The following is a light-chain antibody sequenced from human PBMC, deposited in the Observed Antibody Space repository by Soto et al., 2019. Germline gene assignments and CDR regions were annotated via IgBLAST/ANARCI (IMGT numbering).Light chain of an antibody. Sequence: QSVLNRPASVYGSPGQAITISCTGTSSDVGSYNLVSWYQQHPGKAPKLMISEVNNRPPGVSDRFSGSKSGITASLTIAGLQTEDEADYYCISYTDRQSYLFGTG. CDR1: SSDVGSYNL. CDR2: EVN. CDR3: ISYTDRQSYL. V-gene: IGLV2-14*02. J-gene: IGLJ1*01.